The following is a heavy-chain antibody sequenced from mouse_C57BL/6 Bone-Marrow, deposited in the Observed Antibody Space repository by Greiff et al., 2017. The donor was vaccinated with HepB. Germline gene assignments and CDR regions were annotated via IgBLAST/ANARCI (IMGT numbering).Heavy chain of an antibody. CDR2: IDPDNGDT. Sequence: EVKLMESGAELVRPGASVKLSCTASGFNFKDDYMHWVQQRPEQGLEWIGWIDPDNGDTEYASKFQGKATITADTSSNTAYLQLSSLTSEDTAVYYCTTWGDGYAMDYWGQGTSVTVSS. CDR3: TTWGDGYAMDY. V-gene: IGHV14-4*01. D-gene: IGHD1-1*01. CDR1: GFNFKDDY. J-gene: IGHJ4*01.